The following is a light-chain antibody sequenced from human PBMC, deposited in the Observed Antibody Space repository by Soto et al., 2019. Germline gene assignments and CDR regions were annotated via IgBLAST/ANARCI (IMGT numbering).Light chain of an antibody. V-gene: IGKV3-11*01. J-gene: IGKJ4*01. CDR1: QTVSITY. Sequence: EIVLTQSPGTLSLSPGESATLSCRASQTVSITYLTWYQQKPGQAPRLLIYDASNRATGIPARFSGSGSGTDFILTISSLEPEDFAVYYCQQRSSWPLTFGGGTKVDIK. CDR3: QQRSSWPLT. CDR2: DAS.